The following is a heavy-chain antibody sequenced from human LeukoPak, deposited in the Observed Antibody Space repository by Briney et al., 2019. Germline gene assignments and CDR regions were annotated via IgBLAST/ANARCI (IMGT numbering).Heavy chain of an antibody. D-gene: IGHD2-2*02. V-gene: IGHV3-64*02. J-gene: IGHJ4*02. CDR3: AREYCTTNSCYIWGLGY. CDR2: IASNGGTK. CDR1: GFSFSTYT. Sequence: QSGGSLRLSCAASGFSFSTYTMRWVRQAPGKGLEYVSGIASNGGTKYYADSVKGRFTISRDNFKNTVYLQMDSLRTEDMAVYYCAREYCTTNSCYIWGLGYWGQGTLVTVSS.